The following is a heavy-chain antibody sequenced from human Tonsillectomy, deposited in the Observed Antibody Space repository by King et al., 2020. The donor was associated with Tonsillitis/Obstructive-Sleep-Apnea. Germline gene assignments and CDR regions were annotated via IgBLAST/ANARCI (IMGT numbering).Heavy chain of an antibody. CDR3: ARTPAYDYPNSYFDY. Sequence: ITLKESGPTQVKPTQTLTLTCTFSGFSLSTSRVGVGWIRQPPGKALGWLALIYWDDDKLYSPSLKSRVTITKDTPKNQVVLKMTHMDPVDTATYYCARTPAYDYPNSYFDYWGQGTLVTVSS. CDR2: IYWDDDK. J-gene: IGHJ4*02. CDR1: GFSLSTSRVG. D-gene: IGHD5-12*01. V-gene: IGHV2-5*02.